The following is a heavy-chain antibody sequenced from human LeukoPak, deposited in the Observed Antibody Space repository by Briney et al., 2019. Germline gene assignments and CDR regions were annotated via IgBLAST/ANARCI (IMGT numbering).Heavy chain of an antibody. Sequence: SETLSLTCTVSGGSISRGGYYWSWIRQHPGKGQEWIGYIHYSGSTYYNPSLKSRVTISVDTSKNQFSLKLRYVTAADTAVYYCARTYMTSARFDPWGQGTLVTVSS. CDR1: GGSISRGGYY. CDR3: ARTYMTSARFDP. V-gene: IGHV4-31*03. J-gene: IGHJ5*02. CDR2: IHYSGST. D-gene: IGHD2-21*02.